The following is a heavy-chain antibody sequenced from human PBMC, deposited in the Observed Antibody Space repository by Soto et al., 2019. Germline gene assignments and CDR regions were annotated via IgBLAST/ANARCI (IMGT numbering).Heavy chain of an antibody. Sequence: TGGSLRLSCAASGFTFSSYSMNWVRQAPGKGLEWVSSISSSSSYIYYADSVKGRFTISRDNAKNSLYLQMNSLRAEDTAVYYCARDPGVDTAINWGQGTLVTVSS. D-gene: IGHD5-18*01. CDR1: GFTFSSYS. V-gene: IGHV3-21*01. J-gene: IGHJ4*02. CDR2: ISSSSSYI. CDR3: ARDPGVDTAIN.